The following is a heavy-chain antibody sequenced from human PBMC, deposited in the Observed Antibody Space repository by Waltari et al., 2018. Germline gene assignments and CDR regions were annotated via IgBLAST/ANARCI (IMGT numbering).Heavy chain of an antibody. CDR3: AREAGSPYPVVMTFDY. CDR2: IYYSGCT. D-gene: IGHD3-22*01. V-gene: IGHV4-39*07. J-gene: IGHJ4*02. CDR1: GGSISSSSYY. Sequence: QLQLQESGPGLVKPSETLSLTCTVSGGSISSSSYYWGWIRQPPGKGLEWIWVIYYSGCTSYNPCLQSRVSISVDTSKNQFSLKLSSLTAADTAVYYCAREAGSPYPVVMTFDYWGQGTLVTVSS.